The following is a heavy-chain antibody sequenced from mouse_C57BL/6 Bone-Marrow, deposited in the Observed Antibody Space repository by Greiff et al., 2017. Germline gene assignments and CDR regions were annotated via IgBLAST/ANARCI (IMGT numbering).Heavy chain of an antibody. CDR3: ERGYDGYYEAWFAY. CDR2: INPYNGDT. V-gene: IGHV1-20*01. D-gene: IGHD2-3*01. CDR1: GYSFTGYF. J-gene: IGHJ3*01. Sequence: VQLQQSGPELVKPGDSVKISCKASGYSFTGYFMNWVMQSHGKSLEWIGRINPYNGDTFYNQKFKGKATLTVDKSSNTAHMELRSLTSEDSAVYYCERGYDGYYEAWFAYWGQGTLVTVSA.